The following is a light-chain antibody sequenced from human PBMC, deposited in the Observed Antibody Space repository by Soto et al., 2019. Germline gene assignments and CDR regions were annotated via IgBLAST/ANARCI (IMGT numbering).Light chain of an antibody. CDR1: QSVLYTSNNKNY. Sequence: DVVMTHSPDSLAVSLGEGATINCKFSQSVLYTSNNKNYLAWYQQKLGQPPKLLIYWACTRESGVPDRLSGSGSATDFTLTISSLQLEDVAVYYSQQYHSPPLTFGGGTKVEIK. CDR2: WAC. J-gene: IGKJ4*01. V-gene: IGKV4-1*01. CDR3: QQYHSPPLT.